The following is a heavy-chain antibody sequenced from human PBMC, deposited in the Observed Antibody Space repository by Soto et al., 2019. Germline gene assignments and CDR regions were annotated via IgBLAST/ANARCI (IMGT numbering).Heavy chain of an antibody. CDR3: ARGGIAVVGRGFDY. CDR1: GGSFSGYY. D-gene: IGHD6-19*01. V-gene: IGHV4-34*01. Sequence: SETLSLTCAVYGGSFSGYYWSWIRQPPGKGLEWIGEINHSGSTNYNPSLKSRVTISVDTSKNQFSLKLSSVTAADTAVYYCARGGIAVVGRGFDYWGQGTLVTVSS. J-gene: IGHJ4*02. CDR2: INHSGST.